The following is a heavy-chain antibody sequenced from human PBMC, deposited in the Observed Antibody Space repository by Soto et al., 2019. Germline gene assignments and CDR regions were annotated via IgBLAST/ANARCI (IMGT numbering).Heavy chain of an antibody. CDR3: AIYDFWSGYLPYGMDV. CDR2: IDPSDSYT. J-gene: IGHJ6*02. CDR1: GYSFTSYW. Sequence: GESLKISCKGSGYSFTSYWISWVRQMPGKGLEWMGRIDPSDSYTNYSPSFQGHVTISADKSISTAYLQWSSLKASDTAMYYFAIYDFWSGYLPYGMDVWGQGTTVTVSS. V-gene: IGHV5-10-1*01. D-gene: IGHD3-3*01.